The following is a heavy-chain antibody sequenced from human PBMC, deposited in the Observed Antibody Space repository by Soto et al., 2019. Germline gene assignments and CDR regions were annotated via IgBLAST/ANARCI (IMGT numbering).Heavy chain of an antibody. J-gene: IGHJ4*02. CDR3: ARLGSSGWYQGSYFDY. CDR1: GGSITRNNHY. Sequence: QLQLQESGPGLVKPSETLSLTCIVSGGSITRNNHYWGWIRQSPGKGLEWIGSILCSGSTNYSPSHKRRVTLSVETSKNQFSLKMSSVTAADTALYYCARLGSSGWYQGSYFDYWGQGTLVTVSS. CDR2: ILCSGST. D-gene: IGHD6-19*01. V-gene: IGHV4-39*01.